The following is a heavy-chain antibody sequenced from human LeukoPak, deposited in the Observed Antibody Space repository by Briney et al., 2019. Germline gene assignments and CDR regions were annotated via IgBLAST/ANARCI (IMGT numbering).Heavy chain of an antibody. CDR3: AREPLAYSSSWHHAQPSPRPYDYYYYYGMDV. V-gene: IGHV1-3*01. D-gene: IGHD6-13*01. CDR2: INGGNGDT. Sequence: ASVKVSCKASGYTLSNSAIHWVRQAPGQRLEWMGWINGGNGDTKYSQKFQGRVTITRDTSASTAYMELSSLRSEDTAVYYCAREPLAYSSSWHHAQPSPRPYDYYYYYGMDVWGQGTTVTVSS. CDR1: GYTLSNSA. J-gene: IGHJ6*02.